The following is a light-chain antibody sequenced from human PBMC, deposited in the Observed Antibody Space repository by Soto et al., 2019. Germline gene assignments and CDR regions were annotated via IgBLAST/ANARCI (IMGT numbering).Light chain of an antibody. CDR1: QSVSSN. CDR2: GAS. V-gene: IGKV3-15*01. J-gene: IGKJ1*01. CDR3: QQYNDWPSTWT. Sequence: EIVMTQSPATLSVSPGDGATLSCRASQSVSSNLAWYQQKPGQAPRLLIYGASTRPTGIPAKFSGSGSGTEFTLTISSLQSEDFAVYYCQQYNDWPSTWTFGQGTKVDI.